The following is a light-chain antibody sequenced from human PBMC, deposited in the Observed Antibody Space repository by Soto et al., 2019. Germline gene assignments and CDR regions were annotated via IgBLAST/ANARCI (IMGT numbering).Light chain of an antibody. V-gene: IGKV3-15*01. Sequence: IVMTQSPATLSVSPGERANLSCRASQSVGTKLAWYQQTPGQAPRLLIYGASNRATGVPARISGSVSGTEFTLTIASVQSEDFAVYYCQQYSSWLWTFGQGTKVEIK. CDR3: QQYSSWLWT. CDR2: GAS. CDR1: QSVGTK. J-gene: IGKJ1*01.